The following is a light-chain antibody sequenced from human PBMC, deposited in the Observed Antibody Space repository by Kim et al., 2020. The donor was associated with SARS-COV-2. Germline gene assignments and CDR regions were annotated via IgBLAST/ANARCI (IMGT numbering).Light chain of an antibody. Sequence: APGKTARITCGGNSIGSEVVHLYQQKPGQGPVLVISYDSDRPSGIPERFSGSKSGNTATLTISRVEAGDEAYYSCQVWDSSSGHYVFGTGTKVTVL. CDR3: QVWDSSSGHYV. CDR1: SIGSEV. CDR2: YDS. J-gene: IGLJ1*01. V-gene: IGLV3-21*04.